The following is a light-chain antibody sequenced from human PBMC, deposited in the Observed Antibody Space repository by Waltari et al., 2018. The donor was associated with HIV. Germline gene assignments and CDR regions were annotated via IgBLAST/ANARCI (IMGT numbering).Light chain of an antibody. CDR3: VLYMGSGISV. V-gene: IGLV8-61*01. CDR2: STN. CDR1: SGSISTSYY. Sequence: QTVVTQEPSFSVSPGGTVTLTCGLSSGSISTSYYPSRNQQTPCQAHRRLINSTNTRASGVPDRFSGSIRGNKAALTITGAQADDESDYYCVLYMGSGISVFGGGTQLTVL. J-gene: IGLJ7*01.